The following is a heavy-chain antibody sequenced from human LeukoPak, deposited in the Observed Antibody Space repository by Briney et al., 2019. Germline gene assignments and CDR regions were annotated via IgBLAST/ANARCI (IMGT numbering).Heavy chain of an antibody. CDR3: ARDRVEGGFDY. D-gene: IGHD3-3*01. CDR1: GYTVTGYY. V-gene: IGHV1-2*02. J-gene: IGHJ4*02. CDR2: INPNSGGT. Sequence: ASVKVSCNASGYTVTGYYMHWVRQAPGQALEWMGWINPNSGGTNYAQKFQGRVTMTRDTSISTAYMELSRLRSDDTAVYYCARDRVEGGFDYWGQGTLVTVSS.